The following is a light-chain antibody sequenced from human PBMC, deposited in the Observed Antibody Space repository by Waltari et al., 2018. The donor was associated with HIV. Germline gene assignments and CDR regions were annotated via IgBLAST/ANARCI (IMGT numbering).Light chain of an antibody. Sequence: EIVLTQSPGTLSLSPGDRATLSCRASQSVRSSYLAWVQQKPGQSPRLLLYVATRRATGIPGRCSGRWSGTVFTLTISRLEPEDFAVYYWQQYDSSPETFGPGTKVDIK. J-gene: IGKJ3*01. CDR2: VAT. CDR1: QSVRSSY. V-gene: IGKV3-20*01. CDR3: QQYDSSPET.